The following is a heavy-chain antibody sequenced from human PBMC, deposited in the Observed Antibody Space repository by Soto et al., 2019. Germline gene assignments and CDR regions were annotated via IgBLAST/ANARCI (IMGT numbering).Heavy chain of an antibody. CDR1: GGSFKSGSNS. CDR3: ARDFAYFDS. J-gene: IGHJ4*02. Sequence: SETLSLTCTVSGGSFKSGSNSWSWIRQPPGKGLEWIGYVYHTGRTSYNPSLKSRVSISMDTSKNQFSLNLDSVTAADTAVYFCARDFAYFDSWGQGTLVTVSS. CDR2: VYHTGRT. D-gene: IGHD3-3*01. V-gene: IGHV4-61*01.